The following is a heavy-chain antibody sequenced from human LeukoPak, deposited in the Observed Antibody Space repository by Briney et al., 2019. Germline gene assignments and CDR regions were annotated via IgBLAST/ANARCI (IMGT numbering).Heavy chain of an antibody. CDR3: ARLIVPAAMLSAFDI. CDR1: GFTFSSYS. J-gene: IGHJ3*02. V-gene: IGHV3-21*01. D-gene: IGHD2-2*01. CDR2: ISSSSSYI. Sequence: PGGSLRLSCAASGFTFSSYSMNWVRQAPGKGLEWVSSISSSSSYIYYADSAKGRFTISRDNAKNSLYLQMNSLRAEDTAVYYCARLIVPAAMLSAFDIWGQGTMVTVSS.